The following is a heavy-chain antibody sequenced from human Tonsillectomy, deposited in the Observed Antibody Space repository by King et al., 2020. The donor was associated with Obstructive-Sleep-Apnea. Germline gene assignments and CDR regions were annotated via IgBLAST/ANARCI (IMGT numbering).Heavy chain of an antibody. CDR2: FDPEDGEI. D-gene: IGHD3-22*01. CDR3: ATSKPMIVAVMVY. CDR1: GYSLTELS. V-gene: IGHV1-24*01. Sequence: QLVQSGAEVKKPGASVKVSCKVSGYSLTELSMHWVRQAPGQGLEWMGSFDPEDGEIIYAQRFQGRVTMTEDTSTDTANMELSSLRSEDTAVYYCATSKPMIVAVMVYWGQGTLVTVSS. J-gene: IGHJ4*02.